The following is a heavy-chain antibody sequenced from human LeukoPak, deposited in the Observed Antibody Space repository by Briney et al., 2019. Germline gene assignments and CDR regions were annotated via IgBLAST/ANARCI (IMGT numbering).Heavy chain of an antibody. D-gene: IGHD3-10*01. CDR1: GGSISSGGYY. CDR2: IYHSGST. Sequence: PSQTLSLTCTVSGGSISSGGYYWSWIRQPPGKGLEWIGYIYHSGSTYYNPSLKSRVTISVDTSKNQFSLKLSSVTAADTAVYYCARDHRGLKVNNWLDPWGQGTLVTVSS. V-gene: IGHV4-30-2*01. J-gene: IGHJ5*02. CDR3: ARDHRGLKVNNWLDP.